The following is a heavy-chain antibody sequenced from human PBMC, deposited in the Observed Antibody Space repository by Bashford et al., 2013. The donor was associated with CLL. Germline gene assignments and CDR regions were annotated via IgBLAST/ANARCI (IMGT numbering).Heavy chain of an antibody. Sequence: SETLSLTCTVSGASVSSGTYYWSWIRQPPGKGLEWIGYIYYSGSTNYNPSLKSRVTISVDTSKNQFSLKLSSVTAADTAVYYCASQRHICSSTSCPTFFDPWGQGTLVTVSS. CDR1: GASVSSGTYY. CDR3: ASQRHICSSTSCPTFFDP. D-gene: IGHD2-2*01. CDR2: IYYSGST. V-gene: IGHV4-61*01. J-gene: IGHJ5*02.